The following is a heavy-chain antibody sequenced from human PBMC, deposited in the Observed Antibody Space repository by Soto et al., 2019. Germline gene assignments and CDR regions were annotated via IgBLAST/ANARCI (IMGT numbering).Heavy chain of an antibody. Sequence: QVQLVQSGAEVKKPGASVKVSCKASGYSFTSYDINWVRQATGQGLEWMGWMNPNSGNTGYAQKFQGRVTMARNTPISKDYMELSSMSSGVTPLYYCAIEKSYGYAEYWGQGTVVTVPS. J-gene: IGHJ4*02. CDR2: MNPNSGNT. CDR1: GYSFTSYD. V-gene: IGHV1-8*01. CDR3: AIEKSYGYAEY. D-gene: IGHD5-18*01.